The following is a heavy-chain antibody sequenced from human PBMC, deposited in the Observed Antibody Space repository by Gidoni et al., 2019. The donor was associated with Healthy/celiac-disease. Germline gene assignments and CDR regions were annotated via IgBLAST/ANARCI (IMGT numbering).Heavy chain of an antibody. J-gene: IGHJ3*02. Sequence: QVLLVESGGGVVQPGRSLRLSCAASGFPFSSYGMHWVRQAPGKGLEWVAVIWYDGSNKYYADSVKGRFTISRDNSKNTLYLQMNSLRAEDTAVYYCARDSGDQDAFDIWGQGTMVTVSS. CDR2: IWYDGSNK. CDR3: ARDSGDQDAFDI. D-gene: IGHD3-10*01. V-gene: IGHV3-33*01. CDR1: GFPFSSYG.